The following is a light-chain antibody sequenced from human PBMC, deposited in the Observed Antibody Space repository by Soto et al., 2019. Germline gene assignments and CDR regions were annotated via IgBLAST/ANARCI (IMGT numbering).Light chain of an antibody. CDR3: QSSDSSLSGWV. J-gene: IGLJ3*02. V-gene: IGLV1-40*01. CDR1: SSNIGAGYD. CDR2: GNS. Sequence: QSVLTQPPSVSGAPGQRVTISCTGSSSNIGAGYDVHWYQQLPGTAPKLLIYGNSNRPSGVPDRFSGSKSGTSASLAITGLRAEDEADYYCQSSDSSLSGWVFGGGIKLTVL.